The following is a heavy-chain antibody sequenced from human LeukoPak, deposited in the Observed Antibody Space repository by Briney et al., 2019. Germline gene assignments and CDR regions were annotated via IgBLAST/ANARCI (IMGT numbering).Heavy chain of an antibody. V-gene: IGHV1-2*02. Sequence: ASVKVSCKASGYTFTGYYMHWVRQAPGQGLEWMGWINPNSGGTNYAQKFQGRVTMTRDTSISTAYMELSRRRSDDTAVYYCARGVSIAARRRDYWGQGTLVTVSS. CDR1: GYTFTGYY. J-gene: IGHJ4*02. D-gene: IGHD6-6*01. CDR2: INPNSGGT. CDR3: ARGVSIAARRRDY.